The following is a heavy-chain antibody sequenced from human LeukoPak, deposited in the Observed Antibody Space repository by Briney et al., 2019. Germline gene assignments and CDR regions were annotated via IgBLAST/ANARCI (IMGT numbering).Heavy chain of an antibody. CDR3: ARTAAGNLLLGD. V-gene: IGHV4-4*07. CDR2: IYTSGST. CDR1: GGSISSYY. J-gene: IGHJ4*02. Sequence: SETLSLTCTVSGGSISSYYWSWIRQPAGKGLEWIGRIYTSGSTNYNPSLKSRVTMSVDTSKNQFSLQLNSVTPEDTAVYYCARTAAGNLLLGDWGQGTLVTVSS. D-gene: IGHD6-13*01.